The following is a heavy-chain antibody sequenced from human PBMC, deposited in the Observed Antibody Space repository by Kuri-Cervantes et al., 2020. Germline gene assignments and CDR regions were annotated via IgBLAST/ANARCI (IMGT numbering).Heavy chain of an antibody. D-gene: IGHD3-9*01. CDR1: GFTFSSYG. V-gene: IGHV3-30*02. CDR3: ARAYYDILTGYYRYYYYYYMDV. J-gene: IGHJ6*03. CDR2: IRYDGSDK. Sequence: GESLKISCAASGFTFSSYGMHWVRQAPGKGLEWVAFIRYDGSDKCYADSVKGRFTISRDNSKNTLYLQMNSLRAEDTAVYYCARAYYDILTGYYRYYYYYYMDVWGKGTTVTVSS.